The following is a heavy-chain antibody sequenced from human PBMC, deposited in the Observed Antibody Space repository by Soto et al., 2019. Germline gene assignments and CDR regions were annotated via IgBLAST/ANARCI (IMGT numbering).Heavy chain of an antibody. CDR2: INHSGST. CDR3: ARGYDFWSGYYYYYYGMDV. J-gene: IGHJ6*02. D-gene: IGHD3-3*01. V-gene: IGHV4-34*01. Sequence: SETLSLTCAVYGGSFSGYYWSWIRQPPGKGLEWIGEINHSGSTNYNPSLKSRVTISVDTSKNQFSLKLSSVTAADTAVYYCARGYDFWSGYYYYYYGMDVWGRGTTVTVSS. CDR1: GGSFSGYY.